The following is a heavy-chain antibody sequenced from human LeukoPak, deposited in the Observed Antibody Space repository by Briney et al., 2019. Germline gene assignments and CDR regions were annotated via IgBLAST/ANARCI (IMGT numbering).Heavy chain of an antibody. CDR1: GFTFSSYA. Sequence: PGGSLRLSCAASGFTFSSYAMSWVRQAPGKGLEWVSAISGSGGSTYYADSVKGRFTISRDNSKNTLYLQMNSLRAGDTAVYYCAKDTRLTTVTRRYFQHWGQGTLVTVSS. V-gene: IGHV3-23*01. J-gene: IGHJ1*01. CDR2: ISGSGGST. D-gene: IGHD4-17*01. CDR3: AKDTRLTTVTRRYFQH.